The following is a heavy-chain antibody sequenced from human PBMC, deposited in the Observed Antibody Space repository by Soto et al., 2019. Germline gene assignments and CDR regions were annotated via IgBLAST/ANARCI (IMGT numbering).Heavy chain of an antibody. CDR3: ARDKRVAAQYYFDY. V-gene: IGHV3-21*01. D-gene: IGHD6-6*01. Sequence: EVQLVESGGGLVKPGGSLRLSCAASGFTFSSYSMNWVRQAPGKGLEWVSSISSSSSYIYYADSVKGRFTISRDNAKNSLYLQMISLRAEDTAVYYCARDKRVAAQYYFDYWGQGTLVTVSS. J-gene: IGHJ4*02. CDR2: ISSSSSYI. CDR1: GFTFSSYS.